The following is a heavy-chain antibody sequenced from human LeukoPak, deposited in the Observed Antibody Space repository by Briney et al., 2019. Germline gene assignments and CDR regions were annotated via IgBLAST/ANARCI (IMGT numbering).Heavy chain of an antibody. CDR1: GGSISSSSYY. V-gene: IGHV3-7*01. D-gene: IGHD3-10*01. J-gene: IGHJ4*02. CDR2: IKQDGSEK. Sequence: ETLSLTCTVSGGSISSSSYYWGWIRQPPGKGLEWVANIKQDGSEKYYVDSVKGRFTISRDNAKNSLYLQMNSLRAEDTAVYYCARDPYGSGNVDYWGQGTLVTVSS. CDR3: ARDPYGSGNVDY.